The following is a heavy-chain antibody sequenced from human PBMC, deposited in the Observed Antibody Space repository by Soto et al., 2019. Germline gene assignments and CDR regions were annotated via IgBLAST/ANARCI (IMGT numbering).Heavy chain of an antibody. CDR1: GGTFSSYA. Sequence: QVQLVQSGAEVKKPGSSVKVSCKASGGTFSSYAISWVRQAPGQGLEWMGGIIPIFGTANYAQKFQGRVTITADESTSTAYMELSSLRSEDTAVYYCASTGRGYDWNYYYYGMDVWGQGTTVTVSS. CDR2: IIPIFGTA. D-gene: IGHD5-12*01. J-gene: IGHJ6*02. CDR3: ASTGRGYDWNYYYYGMDV. V-gene: IGHV1-69*01.